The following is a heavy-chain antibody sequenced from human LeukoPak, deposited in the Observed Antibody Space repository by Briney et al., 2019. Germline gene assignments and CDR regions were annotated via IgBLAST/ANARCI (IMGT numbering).Heavy chain of an antibody. CDR2: INHSGST. CDR1: GGSFSGYY. J-gene: IGHJ3*02. D-gene: IGHD3-3*01. Sequence: SETLSLTCAVYGGSFSGYYWRWIRQPPGKGLEWIGAINHSGSTNYNPSLKSRVTISVDTSKNKFSLKLSSVTAADTAVYHCARGGRGFWSGYAARAFDIWGQGTMVTVSS. V-gene: IGHV4-34*01. CDR3: ARGGRGFWSGYAARAFDI.